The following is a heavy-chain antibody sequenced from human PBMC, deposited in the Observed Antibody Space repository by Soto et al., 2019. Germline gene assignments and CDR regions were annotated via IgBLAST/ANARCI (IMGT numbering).Heavy chain of an antibody. CDR2: IYSGGST. CDR3: ANDQGQGYFDY. J-gene: IGHJ4*02. V-gene: IGHV3-53*04. CDR1: GFTVSSNY. Sequence: PGGSLRLSCAASGFTVSSNYMSWVRQAPGKGLEWVSVIYSGGSTYYADSVKGRFTISRHNSKNTLYLQMNSLRAEDTAAYYCANDQGQGYFDYRGQGPLVTVSS. D-gene: IGHD1-1*01.